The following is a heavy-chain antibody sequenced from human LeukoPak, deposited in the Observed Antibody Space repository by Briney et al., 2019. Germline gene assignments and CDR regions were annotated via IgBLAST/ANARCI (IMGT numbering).Heavy chain of an antibody. CDR2: IYHSGST. V-gene: IGHV4-30-2*01. D-gene: IGHD3-10*01. J-gene: IGHJ4*02. CDR3: ARGTIGYGSPWVDY. CDR1: GGSISSGGYY. Sequence: TLSLTCTVSGGSISSGGYYWSWIRQPPGKGLEWIGYIYHSGSTYYNPSPKSRVTISVDRSKNQFSLKLSSVTAADTAVYYCARGTIGYGSPWVDYWGQGTLVTVSS.